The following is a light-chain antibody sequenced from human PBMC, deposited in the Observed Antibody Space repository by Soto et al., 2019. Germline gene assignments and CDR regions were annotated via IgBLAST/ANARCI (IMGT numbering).Light chain of an antibody. V-gene: IGKV3-15*01. CDR3: QQYNGWPRT. Sequence: EIVLTQSPATLSLSPGERPTLSCRASQSLTNKLAWYQQKPGQAPRLLIYNSSTRATGIPARFSGSGSETEFTLTISSLQSEDFAVYFCQQYNGWPRTFGQGTKVDIK. CDR1: QSLTNK. J-gene: IGKJ1*01. CDR2: NSS.